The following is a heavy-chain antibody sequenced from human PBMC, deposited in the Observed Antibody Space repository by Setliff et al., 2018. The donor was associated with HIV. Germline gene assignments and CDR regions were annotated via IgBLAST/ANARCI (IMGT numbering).Heavy chain of an antibody. V-gene: IGHV4-34*01. J-gene: IGHJ4*02. D-gene: IGHD3-22*01. CDR3: ASRIYYYYDSDRYVY. Sequence: ASETLSLTCAVYGGSVSGHYWGWFRQPPGKGLEWIGEITPSGATNYLPSLKSRVTMSLDTSKNQFSLKLTSVTAANTAMYYCASRIYYYYDSDRYVYWGQGTLVTVSS. CDR1: GGSVSGHY. CDR2: ITPSGAT.